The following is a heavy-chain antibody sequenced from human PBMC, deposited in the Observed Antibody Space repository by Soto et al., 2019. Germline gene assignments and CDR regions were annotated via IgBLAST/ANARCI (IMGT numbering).Heavy chain of an antibody. CDR2: ISYDGSNK. CDR1: GFTFSSYA. CDR3: ARDRDPTYYDFWSGYQFDY. Sequence: QVQLVESGGGVVQPGRSLRLSCAASGFTFSSYAMHWVRQAPGKWLEWVAVISYDGSNKYYADSVKGRFTISRDNSKNTLYLQMNSLRAEDTAVYYCARDRDPTYYDFWSGYQFDYWGQGTLVTVSS. J-gene: IGHJ4*02. V-gene: IGHV3-30-3*01. D-gene: IGHD3-3*01.